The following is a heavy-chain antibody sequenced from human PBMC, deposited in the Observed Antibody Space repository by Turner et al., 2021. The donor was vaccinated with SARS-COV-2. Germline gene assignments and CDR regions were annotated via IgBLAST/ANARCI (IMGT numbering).Heavy chain of an antibody. CDR1: GGSISSYY. D-gene: IGHD2-21*02. CDR3: ARETVNNWVDP. Sequence: QVQLQESGPGLVKPSETLSLTCTVSGGSISSYYWSWIRQPPGKGLEWIGYIYYRGSTNYNPSLKSRVTISVDTSKNQFSLKLTSVTAADTAIYYCARETVNNWVDPWGQGTLVTVSS. CDR2: IYYRGST. J-gene: IGHJ5*02. V-gene: IGHV4-59*01.